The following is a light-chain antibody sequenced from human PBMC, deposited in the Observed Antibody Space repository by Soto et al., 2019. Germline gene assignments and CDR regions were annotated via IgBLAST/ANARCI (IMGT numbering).Light chain of an antibody. Sequence: HSVLTQPASVSGSPGQSITISCTGTSSDVGGYNYVSWYQQHPGKAPKLMIYDVSNRPSGVSNRFSGSKSGNTASLTISGPQAEDEADYYCSSYTSSSTSFGTGTKVTVL. V-gene: IGLV2-14*01. CDR2: DVS. CDR3: SSYTSSSTS. CDR1: SSDVGGYNY. J-gene: IGLJ1*01.